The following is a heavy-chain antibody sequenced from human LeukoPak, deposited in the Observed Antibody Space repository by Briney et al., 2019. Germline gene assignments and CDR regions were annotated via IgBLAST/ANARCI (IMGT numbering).Heavy chain of an antibody. V-gene: IGHV1-46*01. D-gene: IGHD2-2*01. CDR1: GYTFTSYY. Sequence: GASVKVSCKASGYTFTSYYMHWVRQAPGQGLEWMGIIDPSGGSTSYAQKFQGRVTMTRDTSTSTVYMELSSLRSEDTAVYYCARALTENIGVVPAAMSNFDYWGQGTLVTVSS. CDR2: IDPSGGST. J-gene: IGHJ4*02. CDR3: ARALTENIGVVPAAMSNFDY.